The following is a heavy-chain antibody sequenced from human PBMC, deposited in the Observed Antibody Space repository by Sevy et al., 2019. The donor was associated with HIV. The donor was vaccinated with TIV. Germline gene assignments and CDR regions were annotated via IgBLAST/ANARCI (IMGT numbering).Heavy chain of an antibody. CDR3: ARDRRHYDILTGSYYYYGMDV. D-gene: IGHD3-9*01. CDR1: GYSISSGYY. Sequence: SENLSFTCTVSGYSISSGYYWGWIRQPPGKGLEWIGSIYHSGSPYYNPSLKSRVTTSVDTSKNQFSLKLSSVTAADTAVYYCARDRRHYDILTGSYYYYGMDVWGQGTTVTVSS. V-gene: IGHV4-38-2*02. CDR2: IYHSGSP. J-gene: IGHJ6*02.